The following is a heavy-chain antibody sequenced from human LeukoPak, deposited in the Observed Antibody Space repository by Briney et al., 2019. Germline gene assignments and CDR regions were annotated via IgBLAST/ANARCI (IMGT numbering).Heavy chain of an antibody. V-gene: IGHV3-23*01. J-gene: IGHJ4*02. CDR2: ISGSGGGT. CDR3: AKRGVVIRVILVGFHKEAYYFDS. D-gene: IGHD3-22*01. CDR1: GISLSNYG. Sequence: GGPLRLSCAVSGISLSNYGMSLVRPAPGKGPKWVAGISGSGGGTIYADSVKGRFTISRDNPKNTLYLQMNRLRAEDTAVYFCAKRGVVIRVILVGFHKEAYYFDSWGQGALVTVSS.